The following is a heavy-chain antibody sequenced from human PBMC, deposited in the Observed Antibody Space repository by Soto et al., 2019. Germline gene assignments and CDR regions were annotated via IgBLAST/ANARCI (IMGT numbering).Heavy chain of an antibody. CDR3: ARHGRTSGSFSTSSVRTEFDY. CDR1: GFSISSGTYY. CDR2: IYYSGNT. D-gene: IGHD6-6*01. J-gene: IGHJ4*02. Sequence: PSETLSLTCTVSGFSISSGTYYWGWVRQSPGKGLEWIGTIYYSGNTYYKPSLKSRVTISIDTSKNQFSLKLNSVTAADTAVYFCARHGRTSGSFSTSSVRTEFDYWGQGTLVNVS. V-gene: IGHV4-39*01.